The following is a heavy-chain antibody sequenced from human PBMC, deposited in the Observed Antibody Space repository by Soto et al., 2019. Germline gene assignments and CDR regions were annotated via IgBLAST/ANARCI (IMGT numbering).Heavy chain of an antibody. CDR2: FIAMLGTP. CDR1: GGTFGSQG. V-gene: IGHV1-69*13. D-gene: IGHD5-18*01. Sequence: SVKVSCKASGGTFGSQGIAWVRQAPGQGLEWMGGFIAMLGTPTYAKKVQGRATITADESLTSSYLELRSLRPEDTGVYFCARGAMANFDYWGQGTVVTVSS. J-gene: IGHJ4*02. CDR3: ARGAMANFDY.